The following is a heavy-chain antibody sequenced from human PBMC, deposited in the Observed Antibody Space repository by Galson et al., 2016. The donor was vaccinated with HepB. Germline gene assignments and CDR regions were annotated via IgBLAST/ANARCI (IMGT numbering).Heavy chain of an antibody. CDR2: IYFSGST. CDR3: ARGNVIFGVVNPAFDY. J-gene: IGHJ4*02. V-gene: IGHV4-38-2*01. Sequence: LRLSCAASGFTFSSYAMSWVRQAPGKGLEWIGSIYFSGSTYFNPSLKSRVTISVDTSKNQFSLKLTSVTAADTAVYFCARGNVIFGVVNPAFDYWGQGTLITVSS. CDR1: GFTFSSYA. D-gene: IGHD3-3*01.